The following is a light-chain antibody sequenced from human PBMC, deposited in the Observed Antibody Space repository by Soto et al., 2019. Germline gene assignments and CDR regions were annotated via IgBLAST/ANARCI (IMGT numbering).Light chain of an antibody. Sequence: QSVLTQPPSVSAAPGQKVTISCSGSSSNIGKNYVSWYQQLPGTAPKLLIYDNNKRPSGIPDRFSGSKSGTSATLGITGLQTGDDADYYCGTWDSSLSAGVFGGGTKRTVL. V-gene: IGLV1-51*01. CDR1: SSNIGKNY. J-gene: IGLJ2*01. CDR3: GTWDSSLSAGV. CDR2: DNN.